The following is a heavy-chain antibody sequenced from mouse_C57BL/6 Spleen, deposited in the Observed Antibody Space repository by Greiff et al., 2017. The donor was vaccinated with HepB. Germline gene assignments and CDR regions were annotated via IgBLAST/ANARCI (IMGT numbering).Heavy chain of an antibody. CDR3: ARGGAYYSTPYAMDY. Sequence: EVKLVESGGGLVKPGGSLKLSCAASGFTFSSYAMSWVRQTPEKRLEWVATISDGGSYTYYPDNVKGRFTISRDNAKNNPYLQMSHLKSEDTAMYYCARGGAYYSTPYAMDYWGQGTSVTVSS. CDR1: GFTFSSYA. V-gene: IGHV5-4*03. D-gene: IGHD2-5*01. CDR2: ISDGGSYT. J-gene: IGHJ4*01.